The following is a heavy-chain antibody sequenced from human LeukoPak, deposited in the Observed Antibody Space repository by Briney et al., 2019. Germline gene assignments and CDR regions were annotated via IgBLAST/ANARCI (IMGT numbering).Heavy chain of an antibody. Sequence: GGSLRLSCAASGFTFSSYEMNWVRQAPGKGLQWVSDISSSGTTIYYADSVKGRFTISRDNAKKSLYLQMNSLRAEDTAVYYCARKYCSTTSCLFDNWGQGTLVTVSS. J-gene: IGHJ4*02. D-gene: IGHD2-2*01. CDR1: GFTFSSYE. CDR2: ISSSGTTI. CDR3: ARKYCSTTSCLFDN. V-gene: IGHV3-48*03.